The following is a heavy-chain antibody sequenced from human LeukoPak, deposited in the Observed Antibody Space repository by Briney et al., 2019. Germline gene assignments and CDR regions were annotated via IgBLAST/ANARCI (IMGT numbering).Heavy chain of an antibody. CDR3: ARVGYCSGGSCYQDFDY. CDR1: GYTFTSYD. CDR2: MNPNSGNT. V-gene: IGHV1-8*01. Sequence: ASVKVSCKASGYTFTSYDINWVRQATGQGLEWMGWMNPNSGNTGYAQKFQGRVTMTRNTSISTAYMELSSLRSEDTAVYYCARVGYCSGGSCYQDFDYWGQGTLVTVSS. J-gene: IGHJ4*02. D-gene: IGHD2-15*01.